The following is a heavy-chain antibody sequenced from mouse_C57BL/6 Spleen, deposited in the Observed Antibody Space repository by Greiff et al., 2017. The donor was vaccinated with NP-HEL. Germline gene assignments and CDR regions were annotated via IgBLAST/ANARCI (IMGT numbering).Heavy chain of an antibody. CDR2: IYPGDGDT. Sequence: VQGVESGPELVKPGASVKISCKASGYAFSSSWMNWVKQRPGQGLEWIGRIYPGDGDTNYNGKFKGKATLTADKSSSTAYMQLSSLTSEDSAVYFCAVDYEGYFDYWGQGTTLTVSS. J-gene: IGHJ2*01. V-gene: IGHV1-82*01. CDR1: GYAFSSSW. D-gene: IGHD2-4*01. CDR3: AVDYEGYFDY.